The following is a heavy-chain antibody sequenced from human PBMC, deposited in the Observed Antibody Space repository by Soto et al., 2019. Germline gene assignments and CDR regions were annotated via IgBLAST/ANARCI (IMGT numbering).Heavy chain of an antibody. V-gene: IGHV1-2*02. CDR3: ARTPGLRWADYFDY. Sequence: ASVKVSCNASGHTFTGYYMHWVRQAPGQGLEWMGWINPNSGGTNYAQKFQGRVTMTRDTSISTAYMELSRLRSDDTAVYYCARTPGLRWADYFDYWGQGTLVTVSS. CDR2: INPNSGGT. J-gene: IGHJ4*02. CDR1: GHTFTGYY. D-gene: IGHD3-16*01.